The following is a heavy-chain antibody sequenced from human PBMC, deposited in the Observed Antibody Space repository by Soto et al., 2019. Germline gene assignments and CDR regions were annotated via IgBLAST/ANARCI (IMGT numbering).Heavy chain of an antibody. CDR2: INAGNGNT. CDR3: ARGRYCSGGTCYGMDV. D-gene: IGHD2-15*01. V-gene: IGHV1-3*05. Sequence: QVQLVQSGAEEKKPGASVKVSCKASGYTFTTYAIHWVRQAPGQRLEWKGWINAGNGNTRYSQKFQGRVTITRDTSASTAYMELSSLRSEDTAVYYCARGRYCSGGTCYGMDVWGQGTTVTVSS. J-gene: IGHJ6*02. CDR1: GYTFTTYA.